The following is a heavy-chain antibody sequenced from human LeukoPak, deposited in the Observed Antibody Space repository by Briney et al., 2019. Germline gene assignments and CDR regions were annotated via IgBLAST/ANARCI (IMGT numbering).Heavy chain of an antibody. Sequence: GGSLRLSCETAGFTFSSYVMHWVRRTPGKGLVWVSRISHDGIISYADSVKGRFTISRDNSKNTLFLQMNSLRAEDTAVYYCAKNLYCGGGSCYPSALGMDVWGQGTTVTVSS. V-gene: IGHV3-74*01. J-gene: IGHJ6*02. CDR3: AKNLYCGGGSCYPSALGMDV. D-gene: IGHD2-15*01. CDR1: GFTFSSYV. CDR2: ISHDGII.